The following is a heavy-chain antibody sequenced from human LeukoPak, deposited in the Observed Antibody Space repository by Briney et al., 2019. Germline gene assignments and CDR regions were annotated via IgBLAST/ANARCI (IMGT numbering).Heavy chain of an antibody. Sequence: PGGSLRLSCAASGFTFSSYGMHWVRQAPGKELEWVAVIWYDGSNKYYADSVKGRFTISRDNSKNTLYLQMNSLKAEDTAVYYCARDPMVRGPPSYYFDYWGQGTLVTVSS. J-gene: IGHJ4*02. CDR3: ARDPMVRGPPSYYFDY. CDR2: IWYDGSNK. D-gene: IGHD3-10*01. V-gene: IGHV3-33*01. CDR1: GFTFSSYG.